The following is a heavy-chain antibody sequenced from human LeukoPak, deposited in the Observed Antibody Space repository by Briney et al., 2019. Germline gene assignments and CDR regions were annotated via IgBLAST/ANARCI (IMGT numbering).Heavy chain of an antibody. Sequence: TGGSLRLSCAASGFTFSSYWMSWVRQAPGKGLEWVANIKQDGSEKYYVDSVKGRFTISRDNAKNSLYLQMNSLRAEDTAVYYCAREIVGATTPRFDYWGQGTLVTVSS. J-gene: IGHJ4*02. D-gene: IGHD1-26*01. CDR1: GFTFSSYW. CDR2: IKQDGSEK. CDR3: AREIVGATTPRFDY. V-gene: IGHV3-7*01.